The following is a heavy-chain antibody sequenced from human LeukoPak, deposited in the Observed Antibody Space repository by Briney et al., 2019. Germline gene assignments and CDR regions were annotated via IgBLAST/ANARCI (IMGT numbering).Heavy chain of an antibody. CDR3: ARGLIYSGYVSSFDS. J-gene: IGHJ4*02. CDR2: INPDGSST. CDR1: GFTFSSYW. V-gene: IGHV3-74*01. Sequence: PGGSLRLSCAASGFTFSSYWMYWVRQAPGEGLVWVSRINPDGSSTTYADSVKGRFTISRDNAKNTLYLQMNSLRVEDTALYYCARGLIYSGYVSSFDSWGQGILVTVSS. D-gene: IGHD5-12*01.